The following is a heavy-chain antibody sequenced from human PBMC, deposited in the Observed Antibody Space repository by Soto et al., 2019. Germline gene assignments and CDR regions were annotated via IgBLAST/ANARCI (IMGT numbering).Heavy chain of an antibody. CDR3: ARRYGTTFDY. V-gene: IGHV4-59*01. Sequence: QVQLQESGPGLVKPSETLSLTCTVSGGSISSYYWSWIRQPPGKGLECIGYFYYSGSTNYNPSLQSPVTIPVDSSTNQFSLQLSSVTAADTAVYFCARRYGTTFDYWGQGTLVTVSS. D-gene: IGHD1-7*01. J-gene: IGHJ4*02. CDR2: FYYSGST. CDR1: GGSISSYY.